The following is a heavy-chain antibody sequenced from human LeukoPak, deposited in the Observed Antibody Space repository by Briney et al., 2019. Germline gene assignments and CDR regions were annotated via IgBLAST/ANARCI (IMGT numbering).Heavy chain of an antibody. Sequence: GGSLRLSCAASGFTFSSYSMNWVRQAPGKGLEWVSSISSSSSYIYYADSVKGRFTISRDNAKNSLYLQMNSLRAEDTAVYYCARYLMTLNDYCSSTSCHYSYYGMDVWGQGTTVTVSS. CDR1: GFTFSSYS. CDR2: ISSSSSYI. V-gene: IGHV3-21*01. CDR3: ARYLMTLNDYCSSTSCHYSYYGMDV. D-gene: IGHD2-2*01. J-gene: IGHJ6*02.